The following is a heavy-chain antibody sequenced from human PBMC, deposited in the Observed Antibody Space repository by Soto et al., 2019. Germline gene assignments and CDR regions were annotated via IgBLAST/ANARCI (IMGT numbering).Heavy chain of an antibody. J-gene: IGHJ4*02. D-gene: IGHD1-26*01. Sequence: PGGSLRLSCAASGFIFNNYAMTWVRQAPGQGPEWVSDIRGGGLNTYYADSVKGRFTVSRDNSKNTLYLQMNSLRAEDTAVYYCAKDVSGSSPRLHYFDYWGQGTLVTVSS. CDR2: IRGGGLNT. CDR1: GFIFNNYA. V-gene: IGHV3-23*01. CDR3: AKDVSGSSPRLHYFDY.